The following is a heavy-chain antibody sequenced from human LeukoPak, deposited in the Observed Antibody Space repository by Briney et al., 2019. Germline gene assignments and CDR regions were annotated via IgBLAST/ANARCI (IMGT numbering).Heavy chain of an antibody. Sequence: PSETLSLTCTVSGDSIGNYFWSWIRQPPGKGLEWIGSIHYRGNTNYTPSLKSRVTISVDTSKNLFSLNLSSVTAADTAVYRCARRRVEMAPTSEGNWFDPWGQGTLVTVSS. CDR2: IHYRGNT. J-gene: IGHJ5*02. CDR1: GDSIGNYF. CDR3: ARRRVEMAPTSEGNWFDP. V-gene: IGHV4-59*08. D-gene: IGHD5-24*01.